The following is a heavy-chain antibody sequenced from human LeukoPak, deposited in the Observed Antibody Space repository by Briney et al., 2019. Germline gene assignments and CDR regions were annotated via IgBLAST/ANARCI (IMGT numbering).Heavy chain of an antibody. V-gene: IGHV4-34*11. CDR2: IYYSGST. CDR3: AKEVSWAFDP. Sequence: KPSETLSLTCAVYGGSFNGYYWSWIRQPPGKGLEWIGYIYYSGSTNYNPSLKSRVTISVDTSKNQFSLKLSSVTAADTAVYYCAKEVSWAFDPWGQGTLVTVSS. CDR1: GGSFNGYY. J-gene: IGHJ5*02.